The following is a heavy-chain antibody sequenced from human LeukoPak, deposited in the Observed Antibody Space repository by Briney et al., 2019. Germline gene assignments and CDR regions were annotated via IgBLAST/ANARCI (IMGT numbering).Heavy chain of an antibody. J-gene: IGHJ3*02. Sequence: PSETLSLTCTVSGGSITSYHWSWIRQPPGKGLEWIGYISYSGSTNYNPSLKSRVTISIDTSKNQFSLKLSSVTAADTAVYYCARGWDPRAFDIWGQGTMVTVSS. CDR3: ARGWDPRAFDI. CDR2: ISYSGST. CDR1: GGSITSYH. V-gene: IGHV4-59*01. D-gene: IGHD1-26*01.